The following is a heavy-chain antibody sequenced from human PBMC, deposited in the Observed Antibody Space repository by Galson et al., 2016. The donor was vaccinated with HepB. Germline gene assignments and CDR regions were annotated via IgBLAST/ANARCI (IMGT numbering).Heavy chain of an antibody. J-gene: IGHJ4*02. CDR2: VRVFDGHT. CDR3: AREQSSSWSPFDY. D-gene: IGHD6-13*01. V-gene: IGHV1-18*01. Sequence: SVKVSCKASGYTFATHGISWVRQAPGEGLEWMGWVRVFDGHTDSAQKFQDRVSFTADTSTNIAYMELRSLTYDDTAVYFCAREQSSSWSPFDYWGQGTLVAVAS. CDR1: GYTFATHG.